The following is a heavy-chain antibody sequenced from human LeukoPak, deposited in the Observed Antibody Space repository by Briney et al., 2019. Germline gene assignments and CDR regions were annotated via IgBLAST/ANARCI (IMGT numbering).Heavy chain of an antibody. D-gene: IGHD6-25*01. J-gene: IGHJ4*02. V-gene: IGHV3-23*01. CDR1: GFTFSSYA. Sequence: GGSLRLSCAASGFTFSSYAMSWVHQAPGKGLEWVSAISGSGGSTYYADSVKGRFTISRDNSKNTLYLQMNSLRAEDTAVYYCAKLSTPARYYFDYWGQGTLVTVSS. CDR3: AKLSTPARYYFDY. CDR2: ISGSGGST.